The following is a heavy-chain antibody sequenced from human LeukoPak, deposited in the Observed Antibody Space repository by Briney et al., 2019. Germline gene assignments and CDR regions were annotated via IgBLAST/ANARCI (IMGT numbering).Heavy chain of an antibody. V-gene: IGHV3-43*01. CDR2: ISWDGGST. CDR3: AKGAGPAPTIDDFFQH. Sequence: PGRSLRLSCAASGFTFSSYAMHWVRQAPGKGLEWVSLISWDGGSTYYADSMKGRFTISRDNSKNSLYLQMNSLRTEDTALYYCAKGAGPAPTIDDFFQHWGQGTLVTVSS. J-gene: IGHJ1*01. CDR1: GFTFSSYA. D-gene: IGHD3-9*01.